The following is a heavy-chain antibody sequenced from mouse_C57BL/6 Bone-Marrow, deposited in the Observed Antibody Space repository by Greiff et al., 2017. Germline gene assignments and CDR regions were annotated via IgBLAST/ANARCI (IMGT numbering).Heavy chain of an antibody. CDR1: GFNINDDY. CDR2: IDPDIGDT. D-gene: IGHD2-3*01. V-gene: IGHV14-4*01. Sequence: VQLQQSGAELVRPGASVKLSCTASGFNINDDYIHWVKQRPEQGLEWIGWIDPDIGDTEYTSKFQGKATITSDTSSNTAYLQLSSLTSEDAAVYYCASCDGNYFDFWGQGTPLTVAS. CDR3: ASCDGNYFDF. J-gene: IGHJ2*01.